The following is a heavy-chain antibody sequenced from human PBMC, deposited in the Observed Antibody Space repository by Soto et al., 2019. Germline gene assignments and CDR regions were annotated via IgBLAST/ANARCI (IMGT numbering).Heavy chain of an antibody. D-gene: IGHD1-1*01. CDR1: GASISGFY. CDR2: IYATGTT. V-gene: IGHV4-4*07. J-gene: IGHJ5*02. Sequence: SETLSLTCTVSGASISGFYWSWIRKSAGKGLEWIGRIYATGTTDFNPSLKSRVMMSVDTSKKQFSLKLRSVTAADTAVYYCVRDGTKTLRDWFDPWGQGISVTVSS. CDR3: VRDGTKTLRDWFDP.